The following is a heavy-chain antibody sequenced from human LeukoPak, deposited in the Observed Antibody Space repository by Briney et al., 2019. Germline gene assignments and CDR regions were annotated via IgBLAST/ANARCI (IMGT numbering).Heavy chain of an antibody. Sequence: ASVKGSCKTSGYTFTLHYMNWVRQAPGQGLEWMGRINLTTGVANYAQKFQGRITVTRDTSINTAYMELSSLTSDDTAVYYCARLDRNYYYLDVWGQGTTVTVSS. CDR1: GYTFTLHY. J-gene: IGHJ6*03. CDR3: ARLDRNYYYLDV. CDR2: INLTTGVA. V-gene: IGHV1-2*06. D-gene: IGHD1-1*01.